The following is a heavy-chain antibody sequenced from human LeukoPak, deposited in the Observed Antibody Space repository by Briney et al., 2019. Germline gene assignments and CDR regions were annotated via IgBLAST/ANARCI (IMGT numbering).Heavy chain of an antibody. CDR3: VKGRLYSASAHDY. CDR2: ISSNGRST. CDR1: GFSFSNYA. V-gene: IGHV3-64D*06. Sequence: PGGSLRLSCSASGFSFSNYAMHWVRQAPGKGLEHISAISSNGRSTYYPDSAKGRFTISRDNSKNTLYLQMSSLSTEDPAVYRCVKGRLYSASAHDYWGQGTLVTVSS. J-gene: IGHJ4*02. D-gene: IGHD3-16*02.